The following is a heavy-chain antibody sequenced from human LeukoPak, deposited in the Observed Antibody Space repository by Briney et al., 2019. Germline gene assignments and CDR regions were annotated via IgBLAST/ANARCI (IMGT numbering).Heavy chain of an antibody. Sequence: PSETLSLTCTVSGGSISSYYWSWIRQPPGKGLEWIGYIYYSGSTNYNPSLKSRVTISVDTSKNQFSLKLSSVTAADTAVYYCARGAYDSSGYDLDYWDQGTLVTVSS. V-gene: IGHV4-59*01. D-gene: IGHD3-22*01. CDR1: GGSISSYY. CDR3: ARGAYDSSGYDLDY. J-gene: IGHJ4*02. CDR2: IYYSGST.